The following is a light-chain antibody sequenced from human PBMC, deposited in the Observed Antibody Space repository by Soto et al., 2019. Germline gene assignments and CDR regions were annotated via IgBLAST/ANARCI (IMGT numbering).Light chain of an antibody. Sequence: ESVLTQAPGTLSLSPGERATLSCRVSQSVSNSYFAWYQQKPGQAPRLLIYGISSRATGIPDSFSGSGSGTDFTLTISRLEPEDFVVYYCQQYSALPHTFGQGTKLEVK. J-gene: IGKJ2*01. CDR2: GIS. CDR1: QSVSNSY. V-gene: IGKV3-20*01. CDR3: QQYSALPHT.